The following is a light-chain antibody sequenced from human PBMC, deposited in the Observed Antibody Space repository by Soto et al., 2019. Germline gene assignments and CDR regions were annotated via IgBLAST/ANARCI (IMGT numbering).Light chain of an antibody. J-gene: IGKJ3*01. CDR1: HDIRDH. V-gene: IGKV1-33*01. CDR3: HQYDNLSQT. Sequence: DNQMTQTPSTLSASVGDRVTLTCQASHDIRDHLNWYQQKPGKPPKLLIYDASNLQTGVPSRFSGSGSGTDFTFTISSLQPEDIATYFCHQYDNLSQTFGPGTKVDVK. CDR2: DAS.